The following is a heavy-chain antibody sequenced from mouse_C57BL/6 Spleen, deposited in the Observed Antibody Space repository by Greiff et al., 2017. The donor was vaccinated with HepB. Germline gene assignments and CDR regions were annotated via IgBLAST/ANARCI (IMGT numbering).Heavy chain of an antibody. J-gene: IGHJ3*01. V-gene: IGHV1-69*01. CDR3: ARGRDGYSFAY. D-gene: IGHD2-3*01. Sequence: VQLQQPGAELVMPGASVKLSCKASGYTFTSYWMHWVKQRPGQGLEWIGEIDPSDSYTNYNQKFKGKSTLTVDKSSSTAYMQLSSLTSEGSAVYYCARGRDGYSFAYWGQGTLVTVSA. CDR2: IDPSDSYT. CDR1: GYTFTSYW.